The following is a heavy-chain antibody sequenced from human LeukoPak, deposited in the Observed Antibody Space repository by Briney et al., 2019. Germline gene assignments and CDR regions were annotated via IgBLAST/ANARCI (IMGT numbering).Heavy chain of an antibody. CDR1: GFTFSSYG. CDR2: IRYDGSNK. J-gene: IGHJ4*02. D-gene: IGHD5-24*01. Sequence: PGGSLRLSCAASGFTFSSYGMNWVRQAPGKGLEWVSFIRYDGSNKYYADSVKGRFTISRDNSKNTLYLQMNSLRAEDTAVYYCAKDRGDGYKFFDYWGQGTLVTVSS. V-gene: IGHV3-30*02. CDR3: AKDRGDGYKFFDY.